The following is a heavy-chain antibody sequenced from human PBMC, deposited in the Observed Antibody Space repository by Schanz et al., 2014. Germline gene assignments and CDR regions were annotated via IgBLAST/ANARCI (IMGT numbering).Heavy chain of an antibody. CDR3: ARKMKLGVYGGKGHDSLDI. CDR1: GFTFSSYW. V-gene: IGHV3-74*02. CDR2: INSVGSNT. J-gene: IGHJ3*02. D-gene: IGHD4-17*01. Sequence: EVQLVESGGDLVQPGGSLRLSCAASGFTFSSYWMHWVRQDPGKGLVWVARINSVGSNTDYADSVTGRFTISRDNAKNTLYLQMNTLRAEDTAVYYCARKMKLGVYGGKGHDSLDIWGQGTMVTVSS.